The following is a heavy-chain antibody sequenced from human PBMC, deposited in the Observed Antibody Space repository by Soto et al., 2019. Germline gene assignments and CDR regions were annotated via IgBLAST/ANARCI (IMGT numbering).Heavy chain of an antibody. CDR3: AREMDSSGYSWYYFDY. CDR2: IIPIFGTA. J-gene: IGHJ4*02. V-gene: IGHV1-69*06. Sequence: SVKVSCKASGGTFSSYAISWVRQAPGQGLEWMGGIIPIFGTANYAQKFQGRVTITADKSTSTAYMELSGLRSEDTAVYYCAREMDSSGYSWYYFDYWGQGTLVTVSS. CDR1: GGTFSSYA. D-gene: IGHD3-22*01.